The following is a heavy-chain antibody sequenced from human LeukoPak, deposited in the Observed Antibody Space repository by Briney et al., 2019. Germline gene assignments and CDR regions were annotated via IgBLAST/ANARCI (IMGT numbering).Heavy chain of an antibody. Sequence: GASVKVSCKASGYTFTSYAMHWVRQAPGQRLEWMGWINAGNGNTRYSQKFQGRVTITRDTSASTAYMELSSLRSEDTAVYYCARSYYYYDSSGFDYWGQGTLVTVSS. D-gene: IGHD3-22*01. CDR3: ARSYYYYDSSGFDY. V-gene: IGHV1-3*01. CDR2: INAGNGNT. CDR1: GYTFTSYA. J-gene: IGHJ4*02.